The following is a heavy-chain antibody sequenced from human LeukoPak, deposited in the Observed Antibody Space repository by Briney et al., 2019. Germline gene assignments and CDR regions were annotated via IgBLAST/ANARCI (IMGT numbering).Heavy chain of an antibody. CDR3: ARDPVVTDY. CDR2: IKPDGSQI. V-gene: IGHV3-7*01. J-gene: IGHJ4*02. Sequence: GGSLRLSCAASGFTFSDFWMSWVRQAPGKGLEWVANIKPDGSQIYYVGSVKGRFTISRDNAKGSLYLQMNSLSPEDTAVYYCARDPVVTDYWGQGTLVTVSS. CDR1: GFTFSDFW. D-gene: IGHD2-21*02.